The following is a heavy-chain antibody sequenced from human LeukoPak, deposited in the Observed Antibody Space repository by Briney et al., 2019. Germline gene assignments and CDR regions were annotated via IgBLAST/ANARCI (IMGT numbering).Heavy chain of an antibody. J-gene: IGHJ4*02. V-gene: IGHV1-2*04. CDR2: INPNSGGT. CDR3: ARGDTVLLWFGEMDSDLGPGQLFDY. CDR1: GYTFTGYY. D-gene: IGHD3-10*01. Sequence: ASVTVSCKASGYTFTGYYMHWVRQAPGQGLEWMGWINPNSGGTNYAQKFQGWVTMTRDTSISTAYMELSRLRFDDTAVYYCARGDTVLLWFGEMDSDLGPGQLFDYWGQGTLVTVSS.